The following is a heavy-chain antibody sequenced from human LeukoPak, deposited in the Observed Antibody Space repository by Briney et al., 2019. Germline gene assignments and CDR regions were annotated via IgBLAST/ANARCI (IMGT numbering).Heavy chain of an antibody. D-gene: IGHD2-2*03. J-gene: IGHJ3*02. CDR3: AREMDIVVVPAAMGAFDI. CDR2: MYYSGST. CDR1: GGSISGYY. Sequence: SETLSLTCAVSGGSISGYYWSWIRQPPGRGLEWIGYMYYSGSTNYNPSLKSRVTMSVDTSKNQFSLKLSSVTAADTAVYYCAREMDIVVVPAAMGAFDIWGQGTMVTVSS. V-gene: IGHV4-59*01.